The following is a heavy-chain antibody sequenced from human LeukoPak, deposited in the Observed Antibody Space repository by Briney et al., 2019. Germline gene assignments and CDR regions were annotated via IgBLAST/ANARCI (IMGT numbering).Heavy chain of an antibody. V-gene: IGHV4-34*01. CDR1: GGSFSGYY. J-gene: IGHJ5*02. CDR3: ARAGSSWYPFRWFDP. Sequence: SETLSLTCAVYGGSFSGYYWSWIRQPPGKGLEWIGEINHSGSTNYNPSLKSRVTISVDTSENQFSLKLSSVTAADTAVYYCARAGSSWYPFRWFDPWGQGTLVTVSS. CDR2: INHSGST. D-gene: IGHD6-13*01.